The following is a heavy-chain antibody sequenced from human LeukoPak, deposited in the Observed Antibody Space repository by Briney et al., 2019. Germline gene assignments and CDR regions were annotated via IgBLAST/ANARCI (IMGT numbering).Heavy chain of an antibody. CDR1: GFTFSSYG. Sequence: PGGSLRLSCAASGFTFSSYGMHWVRQAPGKGLEWVAVIWYDGSNKYYADSVKGRFTISRDNSKNTLYLQMSSLRAEDTAVYYCARASQLRDAFDIWGQGTMVTVSS. D-gene: IGHD2-2*01. CDR2: IWYDGSNK. J-gene: IGHJ3*02. V-gene: IGHV3-33*01. CDR3: ARASQLRDAFDI.